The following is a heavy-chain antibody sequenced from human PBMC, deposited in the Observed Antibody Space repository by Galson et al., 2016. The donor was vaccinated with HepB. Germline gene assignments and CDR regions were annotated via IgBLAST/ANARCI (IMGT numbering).Heavy chain of an antibody. CDR3: TKDQLIVIVPAAGNWFDP. CDR1: GFIFSDYY. CDR2: IGGNGGGT. V-gene: IGHV3-23*01. D-gene: IGHD2-2*01. J-gene: IGHJ5*02. Sequence: SLRLSCAASGFIFSDYYMNWVRQAPGKGLEWVSGIGGNGGGTHYADSVKGRFTISRDNSKNTLYLQLNSLRAEDTAIYYCTKDQLIVIVPAAGNWFDPWGQGTLVTVSS.